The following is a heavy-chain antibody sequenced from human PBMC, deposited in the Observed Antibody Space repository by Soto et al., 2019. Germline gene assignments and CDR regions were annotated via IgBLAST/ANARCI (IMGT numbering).Heavy chain of an antibody. Sequence: EVQLLESGGGLVQPGGSLRLSCAASGFTFTTYAMDWVRQAPGKGLEWVSTIRGSGGSAYYADSVRGRFTISRDNSKNTLYLQMNSLRAEDTAVYFCARPRIVVVVAASPTDYWGQGTLVTVSS. J-gene: IGHJ4*02. CDR1: GFTFTTYA. CDR2: IRGSGGSA. V-gene: IGHV3-23*01. CDR3: ARPRIVVVVAASPTDY. D-gene: IGHD2-15*01.